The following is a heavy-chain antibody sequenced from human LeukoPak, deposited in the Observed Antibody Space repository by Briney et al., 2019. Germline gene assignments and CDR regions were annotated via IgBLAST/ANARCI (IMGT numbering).Heavy chain of an antibody. D-gene: IGHD3-10*01. Sequence: PGGSLRLSCAASGFTFSSYSMNWVRQAPGKGLEWVSYISSSSSTIYYADSVKGRFTISRDNAKNSLYLQMNSLRAEDTAVYYCARESSHESVLWFGSGTDGMDVWGQGTTVTVSS. V-gene: IGHV3-48*04. CDR2: ISSSSSTI. CDR1: GFTFSSYS. CDR3: ARESSHESVLWFGSGTDGMDV. J-gene: IGHJ6*02.